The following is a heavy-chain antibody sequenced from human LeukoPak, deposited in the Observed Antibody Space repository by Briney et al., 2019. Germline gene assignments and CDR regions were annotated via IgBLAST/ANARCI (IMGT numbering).Heavy chain of an antibody. D-gene: IGHD1-26*01. CDR3: AAGEVGATMGY. CDR1: GGTFSSYA. Sequence: SVKASCKASGGTFSSYAISWVRQAPGQGLEWMGGIIPIFGTANYAQKFQGRVTITTDESTSTAYMELSSLRSEDTAVYYCAAGEVGATMGYWGQGTLVTVSS. J-gene: IGHJ4*02. CDR2: IIPIFGTA. V-gene: IGHV1-69*05.